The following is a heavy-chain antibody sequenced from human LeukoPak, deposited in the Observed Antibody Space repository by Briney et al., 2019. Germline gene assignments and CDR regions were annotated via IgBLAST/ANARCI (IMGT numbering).Heavy chain of an antibody. CDR3: ARSLYSYGFYYFDY. J-gene: IGHJ4*02. D-gene: IGHD5-18*01. Sequence: SETLSPTCTVSGGSISSSSYYWGWIRQPPGKGLEWIGEINHSGSTNYNPSLKSRVTISVDTSKNQFSLKLSSVTAADTAVYYCARSLYSYGFYYFDYWGQGTLVTVSS. CDR1: GGSISSSSYY. CDR2: INHSGST. V-gene: IGHV4-39*07.